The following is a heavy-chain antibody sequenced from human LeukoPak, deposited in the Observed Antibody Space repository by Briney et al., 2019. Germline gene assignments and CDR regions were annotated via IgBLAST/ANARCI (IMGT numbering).Heavy chain of an antibody. CDR1: GFTFSSYA. Sequence: GGSLELSCAPSGFTFSSYAMSWVRQAPGRGLEWVSAISGSGGSTYYADSVKGRFTISRDNSKNTLYLQMNSLRAEDTAVYYCAKDSLLWFGESPFDPWGQGTLVTVSS. CDR2: ISGSGGST. D-gene: IGHD3-10*01. CDR3: AKDSLLWFGESPFDP. J-gene: IGHJ5*02. V-gene: IGHV3-23*01.